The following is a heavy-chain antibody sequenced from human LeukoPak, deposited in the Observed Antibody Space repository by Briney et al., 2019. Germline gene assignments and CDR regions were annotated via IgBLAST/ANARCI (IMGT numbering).Heavy chain of an antibody. V-gene: IGHV5-51*01. CDR2: IYPGDSDT. D-gene: IGHD1-14*01. CDR1: GYSFTSYW. J-gene: IGHJ4*02. Sequence: GESLKISCKGSGYSFTSYWIGWVRQVPGKGLEWMGIIYPGDSDTRYSPSFQGQVTISADKSISTAYLQWSSLKASDTAMYYCARHIRKDAGHNDYWGQGTLVTVSS. CDR3: ARHIRKDAGHNDY.